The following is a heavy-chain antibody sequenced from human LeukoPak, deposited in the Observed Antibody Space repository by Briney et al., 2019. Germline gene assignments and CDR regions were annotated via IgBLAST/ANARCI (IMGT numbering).Heavy chain of an antibody. D-gene: IGHD6-13*01. CDR1: GFTFSSYA. V-gene: IGHV3-23*01. Sequence: PGGSLRLSCAASGFTFSSYAMSWVRQAPGKGLEWVSAISGSGGSTYYADSVKGRFTISRDNSKNTLYLQMNSLRAEDTAVYYCARDGSAAVGSPEYFQHWGQGTLVTVSS. CDR2: ISGSGGST. J-gene: IGHJ1*01. CDR3: ARDGSAAVGSPEYFQH.